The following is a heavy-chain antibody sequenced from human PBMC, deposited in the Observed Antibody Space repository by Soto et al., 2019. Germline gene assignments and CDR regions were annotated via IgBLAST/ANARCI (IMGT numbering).Heavy chain of an antibody. Sequence: SVKVSCKASGGTYSSYTFSWVRQAPGQGLQWMGGIIGIFGKTDYAQKFQGRVTMTRNTSISTAYMELSSLRSEDTAVYYCAREKVGAVDYWGQGTLVTVSS. CDR2: IIGIFGKT. J-gene: IGHJ4*02. V-gene: IGHV1-69*05. CDR3: AREKVGAVDY. CDR1: GGTYSSYT. D-gene: IGHD1-26*01.